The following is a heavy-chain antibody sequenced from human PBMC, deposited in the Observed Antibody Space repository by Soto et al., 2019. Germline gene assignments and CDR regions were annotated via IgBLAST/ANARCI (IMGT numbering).Heavy chain of an antibody. CDR2: ISSSGSTI. J-gene: IGHJ6*03. CDR3: ARDLQDIVANYYYYYYMDV. CDR1: GFTFSDYY. D-gene: IGHD5-12*01. Sequence: GGSLRLSCAASGFTFSDYYMSWIRQAPGKGLEWVSYISSSGSTIYYADSVKGRFTISRDNAKNSLYLQMNSLRAEDTAVYYCARDLQDIVANYYYYYYMDVWGKGTTVTVSS. V-gene: IGHV3-11*01.